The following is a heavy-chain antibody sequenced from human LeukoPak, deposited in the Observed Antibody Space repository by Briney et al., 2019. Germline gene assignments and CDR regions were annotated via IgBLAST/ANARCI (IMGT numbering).Heavy chain of an antibody. D-gene: IGHD6-6*01. J-gene: IGHJ4*02. Sequence: ASVKVSCKAFGYXFTGYYMHWVRQAPGQGLEWMGWINPNSGGTEYAQKFQGRVKMTRDTSISTAHMELSSLGSDDTAFYYCARYGHSSSSGFDYWGQGTLVTVSS. CDR1: GYXFTGYY. V-gene: IGHV1-2*02. CDR2: INPNSGGT. CDR3: ARYGHSSSSGFDY.